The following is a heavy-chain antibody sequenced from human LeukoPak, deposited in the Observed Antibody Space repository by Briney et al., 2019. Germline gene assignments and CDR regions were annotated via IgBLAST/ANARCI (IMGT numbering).Heavy chain of an antibody. V-gene: IGHV3-23*01. D-gene: IGHD3-22*01. CDR1: GFTFSSYG. Sequence: PGGSLRLSCAASGFTFSSYGMSWVRQAPGKGLEWVSAISGSGGSTYYADSVKGRFTISRDNSKNTLYLQMSSLRAEDTAVYYCAKSPYDSSGYLGYFDYWGQGTLVTVSS. CDR2: ISGSGGST. CDR3: AKSPYDSSGYLGYFDY. J-gene: IGHJ4*02.